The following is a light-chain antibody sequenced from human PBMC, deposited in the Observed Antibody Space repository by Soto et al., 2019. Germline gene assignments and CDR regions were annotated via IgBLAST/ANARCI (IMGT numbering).Light chain of an antibody. V-gene: IGKV3-20*01. J-gene: IGKJ2*01. CDR3: QQYDSSVVA. Sequence: EIVLTQSPGTLSLSPGERATLSCRASQSVSRSYLAWYQQKPGQAPRLLISGASRRATGIPDRFSGSGSGTDFTLTISRLEPEDFAVYYCQQYDSSVVAFGQGTKVEIK. CDR2: GAS. CDR1: QSVSRSY.